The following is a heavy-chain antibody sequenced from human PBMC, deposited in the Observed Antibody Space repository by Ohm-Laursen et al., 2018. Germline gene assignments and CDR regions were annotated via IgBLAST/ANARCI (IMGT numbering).Heavy chain of an antibody. D-gene: IGHD4/OR15-4a*01. V-gene: IGHV3-48*01. CDR1: GFSFSTYS. CDR3: AREQFDYNVPLPSGGMDV. Sequence: GSLRLSCTAFGFSFSTYSMNWVRQAPGKGLEWVSHVSGSGYTKYYGDSVKGRFTISRDNAENSLYLQMNSLRADDTAVYYCAREQFDYNVPLPSGGMDVWGQGTTVTVSS. CDR2: VSGSGYTK. J-gene: IGHJ6*02.